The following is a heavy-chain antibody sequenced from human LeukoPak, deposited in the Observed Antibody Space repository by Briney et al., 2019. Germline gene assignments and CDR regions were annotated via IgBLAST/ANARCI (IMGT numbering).Heavy chain of an antibody. CDR1: GGSFSGYY. CDR2: INHSGGT. Sequence: SETLSLTCAVYGGSFSGYYWSWIRQPPGKGLEWIGEINHSGGTNYNPSLKSRVTISVDTSKNQFSLKLSSVTAADTAVYYCARGLVKFWSGYSGYYGYWGQGTLVTVSS. J-gene: IGHJ4*02. D-gene: IGHD3-3*01. V-gene: IGHV4-34*01. CDR3: ARGLVKFWSGYSGYYGY.